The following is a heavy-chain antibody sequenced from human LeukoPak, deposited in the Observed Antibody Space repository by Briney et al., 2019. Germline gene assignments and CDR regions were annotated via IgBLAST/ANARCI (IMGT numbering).Heavy chain of an antibody. CDR2: ITWNGDAK. D-gene: IGHD6-19*01. Sequence: GGSLRLSCAASGFTFSSYWMSWVRQAPGKGLEWVSGITWNGDAKGYADSVKGRFTISRDNARNSLYLQMNSLRPEDTAFYYCTTNPPGIAVAGNGYFAFWGQGTLVTVSS. J-gene: IGHJ4*02. V-gene: IGHV3-20*04. CDR3: TTNPPGIAVAGNGYFAF. CDR1: GFTFSSYW.